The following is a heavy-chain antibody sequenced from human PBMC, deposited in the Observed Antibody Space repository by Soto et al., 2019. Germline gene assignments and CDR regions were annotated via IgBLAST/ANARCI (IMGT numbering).Heavy chain of an antibody. D-gene: IGHD2-8*01. J-gene: IGHJ6*02. CDR3: AKNGQPPYYYYGMDV. V-gene: IGHV1-18*01. Sequence: QGQLVQSGPEVKKPGASVKVSCKASGYTFSRYGISWVRQAPGQGLEWMGWVSGYNGDTKYAQKVQGRVTMTIDTSTYTAYMELRSLTSDDTAKYYCAKNGQPPYYYYGMDVWGQGTPVTVSS. CDR2: VSGYNGDT. CDR1: GYTFSRYG.